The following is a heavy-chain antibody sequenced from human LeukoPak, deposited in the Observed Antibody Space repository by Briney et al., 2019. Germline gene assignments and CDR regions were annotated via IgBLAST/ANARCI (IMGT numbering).Heavy chain of an antibody. CDR1: GGSLTNYY. CDR2: IHSDGTT. V-gene: IGHV4-4*09. D-gene: IGHD3-16*01. CDR3: ARLNFRGGEALHFDS. J-gene: IGHJ4*02. Sequence: SETLSLTCSVSGGSLTNYYWGWIRQPPGKGLEFIGYIHSDGTTNYDSSLQSRVAISLDTSKIQFSLRLYSVTAADTALYFCARLNFRGGEALHFDSWGQGTLVSVSS.